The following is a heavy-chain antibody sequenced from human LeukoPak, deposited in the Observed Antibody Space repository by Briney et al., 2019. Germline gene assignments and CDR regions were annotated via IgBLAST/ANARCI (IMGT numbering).Heavy chain of an antibody. CDR1: GGSISSGGYY. CDR3: ARKLFTTYYYYMDV. Sequence: PSQTLSLTCTVSGGSISSGGYYWSWIRQHPGKGLEWIGYIYYSGSTYYNPSLKSRVTISVDTSKNQFSLKLSSVTAADTAVYYCARKLFTTYYYYMDVWGKGTTVTVSS. J-gene: IGHJ6*03. V-gene: IGHV4-31*03. CDR2: IYYSGST. D-gene: IGHD3-3*01.